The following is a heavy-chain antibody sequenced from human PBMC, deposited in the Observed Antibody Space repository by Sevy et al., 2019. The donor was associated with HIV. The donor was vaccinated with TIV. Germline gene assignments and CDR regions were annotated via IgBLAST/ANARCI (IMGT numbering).Heavy chain of an antibody. CDR1: GSTLTQLS. Sequence: ASVKVSCKVSGSTLTQLSMHWVRQAPGIGLEWMVTFDPEDGKTLYAQKFQGRVTMTEDTSTHTAYMELSSLTSEDTAIYYCESTRDYYESNGYYFDFWGQGTLVTVSS. CDR3: ESTRDYYESNGYYFDF. CDR2: FDPEDGKT. V-gene: IGHV1-24*01. J-gene: IGHJ4*02. D-gene: IGHD3-22*01.